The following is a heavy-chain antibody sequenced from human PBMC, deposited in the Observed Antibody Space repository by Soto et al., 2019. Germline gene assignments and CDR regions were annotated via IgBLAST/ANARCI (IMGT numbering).Heavy chain of an antibody. V-gene: IGHV3-74*01. CDR2: INSDGSST. J-gene: IGHJ3*02. CDR3: ARGSSEYSGYDAKYDDAFDI. Sequence: GGSLRLSCAASGFTFSSYWRHWFRQAPGKGLVWVSGINSDGSSTSDADSVKGRFNICRYNAKNTLYLQMNSLRAEDTAVYYCARGSSEYSGYDAKYDDAFDIWGKGTMVTVSS. CDR1: GFTFSSYW. D-gene: IGHD5-12*01.